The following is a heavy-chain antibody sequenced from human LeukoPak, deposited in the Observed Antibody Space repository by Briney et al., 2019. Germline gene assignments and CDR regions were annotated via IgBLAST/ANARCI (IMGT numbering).Heavy chain of an antibody. CDR2: IKSKTDGGTT. J-gene: IGHJ2*01. Sequence: GGSLRLSCAASRFTFSNAWMSWVRQAPGKGLEWVGRIKSKTDGGTTDYAAPVKGRFTISRDDSKTTLYLQMNSLKTEDTAVYYCTTDGVYGVPWYFDLWGRGTLVTVSS. CDR1: RFTFSNAW. CDR3: TTDGVYGVPWYFDL. V-gene: IGHV3-15*01. D-gene: IGHD4-17*01.